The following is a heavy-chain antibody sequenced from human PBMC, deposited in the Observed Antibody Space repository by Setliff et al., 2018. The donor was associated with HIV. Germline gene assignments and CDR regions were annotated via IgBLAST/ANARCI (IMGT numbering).Heavy chain of an antibody. CDR1: GYTFTGNY. V-gene: IGHV1-2*02. Sequence: ASVKVSCKASGYTFTGNYIHWVRQAPGQGLEWMGWINPNSGGTNYEQKFQGRVTMTRDTSISTAYMELNSMRAEDTAVYYCARVASGYDYGWLDPWGQGTLVTVSS. CDR2: INPNSGGT. D-gene: IGHD5-12*01. CDR3: ARVASGYDYGWLDP. J-gene: IGHJ5*02.